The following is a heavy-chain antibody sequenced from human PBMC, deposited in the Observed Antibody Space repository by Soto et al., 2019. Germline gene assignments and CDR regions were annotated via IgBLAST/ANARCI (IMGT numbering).Heavy chain of an antibody. CDR2: ISGSGGNT. V-gene: IGHV3-23*01. CDR3: ATFRFCSSTSCYAEEGGY. D-gene: IGHD2-2*01. CDR1: GFTFSSYA. J-gene: IGHJ4*02. Sequence: GGSLRLSCAASGFTFSSYAMSWVRQAPGKGLEWVSAISGSGGNTYYADSVKGRFTISRDNSKNTLYLQMNSLRAEDTAVYYCATFRFCSSTSCYAEEGGYWGQGTLVTVSS.